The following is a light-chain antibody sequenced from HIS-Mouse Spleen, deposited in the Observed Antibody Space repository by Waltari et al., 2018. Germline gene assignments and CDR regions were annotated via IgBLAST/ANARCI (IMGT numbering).Light chain of an antibody. V-gene: IGKV2-30*02. CDR3: IQGTHWPPT. CDR1: QSLVHSDGNTY. CDR2: KVS. Sequence: DVVMTQSPLSLPVTLGQPASISCRSSQSLVHSDGNTYLNWFQQRPGQSPRRLIYKVSNRDSGVPDRFSGSGSGTDFTLKISRVEAEDVGVYYCIQGTHWPPTFGGGTKVEIK. J-gene: IGKJ4*01.